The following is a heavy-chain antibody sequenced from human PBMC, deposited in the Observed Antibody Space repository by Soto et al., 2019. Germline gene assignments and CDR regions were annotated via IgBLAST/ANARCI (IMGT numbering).Heavy chain of an antibody. CDR2: IYYSGST. D-gene: IGHD3-10*01. J-gene: IGHJ6*02. Sequence: PDTMCLTCSVFGGYIRSYYWSWIRQPPGKGLEWIGYIYYSGSTNYNPSLKSRVTISVDTSKNQFSLKLSSVTAADTAVYYCARTYGSGRLQYYYYGMDVWGQGTTVTVSS. CDR3: ARTYGSGRLQYYYYGMDV. CDR1: GGYIRSYY. V-gene: IGHV4-59*01.